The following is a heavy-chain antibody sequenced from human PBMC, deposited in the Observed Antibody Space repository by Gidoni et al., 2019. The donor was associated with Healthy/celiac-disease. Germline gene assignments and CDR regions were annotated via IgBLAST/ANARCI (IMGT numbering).Heavy chain of an antibody. V-gene: IGHV3-9*01. CDR2: ISWNSGSI. J-gene: IGHJ4*02. Sequence: EVQLVESGGGWGQPGRYRRLSWAAAGFTGEDYAMHWVRQAPGKGLEWVSGISWNSGSIGYADSVKGRFTISRDNAKNSLYLQMNSLRAEDTALYYCAKDRTGGYSYGYSDYWGQGTLVTVSS. D-gene: IGHD5-18*01. CDR1: GFTGEDYA. CDR3: AKDRTGGYSYGYSDY.